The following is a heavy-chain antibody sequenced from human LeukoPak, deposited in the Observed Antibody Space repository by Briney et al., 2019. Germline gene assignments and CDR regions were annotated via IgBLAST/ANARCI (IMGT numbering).Heavy chain of an antibody. J-gene: IGHJ4*02. Sequence: GGSLRLSCAASGFTFSSYWMSWVRQAPGKGLEWVANIKQDESEKYYVDSVKGRFTISRDNAKNSLYLQMNSLRAEDTAVYYCASWILGDYYDSSGSHDYWGQGTLVTVSS. CDR1: GFTFSSYW. V-gene: IGHV3-7*01. CDR2: IKQDESEK. CDR3: ASWILGDYYDSSGSHDY. D-gene: IGHD3-22*01.